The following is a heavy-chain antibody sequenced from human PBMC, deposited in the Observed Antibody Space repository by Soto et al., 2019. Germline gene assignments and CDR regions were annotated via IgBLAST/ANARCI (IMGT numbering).Heavy chain of an antibody. D-gene: IGHD1-26*01. V-gene: IGHV4-31*03. J-gene: IGHJ4*01. CDR2: IYHSGST. CDR3: ARMSGTYYVPDY. CDR1: NASITSSGYY. Sequence: QVQLQESGPRLVEASQTLSLTCTVSNASITSSGYYWSWVRQPPGKRLEWIGYIYHSGSTFYSPYLQSRLTMSVDTSKNQSSLTFRSVTAADTAVYHCARMSGTYYVPDYWGHGTLVTVSS.